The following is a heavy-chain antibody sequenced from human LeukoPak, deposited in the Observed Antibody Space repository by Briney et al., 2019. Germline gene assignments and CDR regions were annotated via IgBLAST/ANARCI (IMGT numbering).Heavy chain of an antibody. CDR3: ARETTVTTWLD. V-gene: IGHV4-4*07. J-gene: IGHJ4*02. CDR2: IYTSGNT. CDR1: GGSISGYY. D-gene: IGHD4-17*01. Sequence: SETLSLTCTVSGGSISGYYWSWIRQPAGKGLEWIGRIYTSGNTNYNPSLKSRVTMSVDTSKNQFSLNLNSVTAADTAVYYCARETTVTTWLDWGQGTLVTVSS.